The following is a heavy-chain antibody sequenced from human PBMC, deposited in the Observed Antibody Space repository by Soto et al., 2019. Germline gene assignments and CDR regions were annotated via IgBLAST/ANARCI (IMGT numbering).Heavy chain of an antibody. CDR2: INHSGST. Sequence: QVQLQQWGAGLLKPSETLSLTCAVYGGSFSGYYWSWIRQPPGKGLEWIGEINHSGSTNYNPSLKSRVTIPVDTSKNEYPRKLSAVTAADTAVYYGARGHRHTKGVWGQGTTGTVSS. CDR1: GGSFSGYY. J-gene: IGHJ6*02. CDR3: ARGHRHTKGV. V-gene: IGHV4-34*01.